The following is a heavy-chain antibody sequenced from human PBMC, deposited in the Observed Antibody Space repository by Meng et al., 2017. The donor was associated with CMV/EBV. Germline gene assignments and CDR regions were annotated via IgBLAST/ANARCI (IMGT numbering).Heavy chain of an antibody. Sequence: QVPLVLSGAEVKKPGPSVKVHCKGSGGTFSSYAISWVRQAPGQGLEWMGGIIPIFGTANYEQRFQGRVTITADESTSTAYMELSSLRSEDTAVYYCARMPRDGYNYIDYWGQGTLVTVSS. CDR2: IIPIFGTA. J-gene: IGHJ4*02. CDR3: ARMPRDGYNYIDY. D-gene: IGHD5-24*01. V-gene: IGHV1-69*12. CDR1: GGTFSSYA.